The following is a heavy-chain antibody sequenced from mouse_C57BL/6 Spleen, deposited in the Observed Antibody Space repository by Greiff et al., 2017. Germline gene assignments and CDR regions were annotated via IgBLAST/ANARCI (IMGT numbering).Heavy chain of an antibody. D-gene: IGHD2-3*01. J-gene: IGHJ3*01. CDR3: AAWGLLLFAY. V-gene: IGHV1-26*01. CDR1: GYTFTDYY. CDR2: INPNNGGT. Sequence: VQLQQSGPELVKPGASVKISCKASGYTFTDYYMNWVKQSHGKSLEWIGDINPNNGGTSYNQKFKGKATLTVDKSSSTAYMELRSLTSEDSAVYYCAAWGLLLFAYWGQGTLVTVSA.